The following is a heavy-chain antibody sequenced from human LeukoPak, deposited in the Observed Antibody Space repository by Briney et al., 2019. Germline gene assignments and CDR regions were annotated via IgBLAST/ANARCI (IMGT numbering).Heavy chain of an antibody. CDR1: GYTLTELS. D-gene: IGHD6-13*01. J-gene: IGHJ4*02. Sequence: ASVKVSCKVSGYTLTELSMHWVRLAPGKGHEWMGGFDPEDGETIYAQKFQGRVTMTEDTSTDTAYMELSSLRSEDTAVYYCATAYPPSSSWYYFDYWGQGTLVTVSS. CDR2: FDPEDGET. CDR3: ATAYPPSSSWYYFDY. V-gene: IGHV1-24*01.